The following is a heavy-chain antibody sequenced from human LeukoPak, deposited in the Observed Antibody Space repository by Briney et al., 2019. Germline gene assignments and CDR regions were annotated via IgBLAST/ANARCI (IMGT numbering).Heavy chain of an antibody. D-gene: IGHD4-17*01. CDR1: GYTFTNFG. J-gene: IGHJ4*02. CDR3: ARVGNGDWNDY. V-gene: IGHV1-18*01. Sequence: AASVKVSCKASGYTFTNFGINWVRQAPGQGLEWMGWISGYNGNTNYAQNLLGRVTMTRDMSTSTVYMELSSLRSEDTAVYYCARVGNGDWNDYWGQGTLVTVSS. CDR2: ISGYNGNT.